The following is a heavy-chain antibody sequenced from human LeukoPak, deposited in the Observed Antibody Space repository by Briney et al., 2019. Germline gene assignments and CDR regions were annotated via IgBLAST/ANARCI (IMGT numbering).Heavy chain of an antibody. J-gene: IGHJ4*02. CDR3: TRGWTTVTTSWDY. Sequence: GSLRLSCTASGFTFGDYAMSWVRQAPGKGLEWVGFIRSKAYGGTTEYAASVKGRFTISRDDSKSIAYLQMNSLKTEDTAVYYCTRGWTTVTTSWDYWGQGTLVTVSS. CDR2: IRSKAYGGTT. D-gene: IGHD4-11*01. CDR1: GFTFGDYA. V-gene: IGHV3-49*04.